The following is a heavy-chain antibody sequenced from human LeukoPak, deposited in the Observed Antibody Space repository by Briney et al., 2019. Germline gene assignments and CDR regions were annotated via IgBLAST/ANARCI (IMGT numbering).Heavy chain of an antibody. Sequence: ASVKVSCKASGYTFTGYYMHWVRQAPGQGLEWMGWINPNSGGTNYAQKFQGRVTMTRDTSISTAYMELSSLRSEDTAVYSCAREVFTRWGAAVYFDYWGQGTLVTVSS. CDR2: INPNSGGT. CDR3: AREVFTRWGAAVYFDY. CDR1: GYTFTGYY. V-gene: IGHV1-2*02. D-gene: IGHD1-26*01. J-gene: IGHJ4*02.